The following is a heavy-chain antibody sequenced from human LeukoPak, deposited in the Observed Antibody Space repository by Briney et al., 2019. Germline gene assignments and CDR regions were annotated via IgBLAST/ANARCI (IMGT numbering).Heavy chain of an antibody. J-gene: IGHJ6*02. CDR3: ARDLTYYDSSGYDYYCYGMDV. CDR2: INSDGSST. Sequence: GGSLRLSCAASGFTFSSYWMHWVRQAPGKGLVWVSRINSDGSSTTYADSVKGRFTISRDNAKNTLYLQMNSLRAEDTAVYYCARDLTYYDSSGYDYYCYGMDVWGQGTTVTVSS. D-gene: IGHD3-22*01. CDR1: GFTFSSYW. V-gene: IGHV3-74*01.